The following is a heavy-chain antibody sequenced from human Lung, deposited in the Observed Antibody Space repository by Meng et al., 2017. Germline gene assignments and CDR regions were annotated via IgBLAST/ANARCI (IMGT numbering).Heavy chain of an antibody. CDR2: ISAYNGNT. J-gene: IGHJ4*02. D-gene: IGHD3-9*01. V-gene: IGHV1-18*01. Sequence: QVQPEQAGAEGKKPGATGKGDCKASGYTLTSYGITWVRQAPGQGLEWMGWISAYNGNTNYAQKLQGRVTMTTDTSTSTAYMELRSLRSDDTAVYYCARLGLQTTGLNDCWGQGTLVTVSS. CDR1: GYTLTSYG. CDR3: ARLGLQTTGLNDC.